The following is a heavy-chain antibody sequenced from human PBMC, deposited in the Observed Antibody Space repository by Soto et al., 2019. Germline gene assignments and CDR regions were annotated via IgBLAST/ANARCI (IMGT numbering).Heavy chain of an antibody. J-gene: IGHJ6*02. Sequence: GSLRLSCAASGFTFSDYGVHWVRQAPGKGLEWVAVISNDRIKKNYGESAKGRFTISRDNSKNTLYLQMNSLRTEDTAVYYCAKSPQWVAKGGMDVWGQGTTVTVSS. CDR1: GFTFSDYG. V-gene: IGHV3-30*18. CDR3: AKSPQWVAKGGMDV. CDR2: ISNDRIKK. D-gene: IGHD1-26*01.